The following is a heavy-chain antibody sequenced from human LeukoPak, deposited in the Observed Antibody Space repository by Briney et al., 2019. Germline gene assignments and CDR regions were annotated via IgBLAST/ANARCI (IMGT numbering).Heavy chain of an antibody. CDR3: ARGVAVAGTWGYYFDY. Sequence: GASVKVSCKASGYTFSSYDINWVRQATGQGLEWMGWMNPDSGNTGCAQKFQGRVTMTRNTSISTAYMELSSLRSDDTAVYYCARGVAVAGTWGYYFDYWGQGTLVTVSS. CDR1: GYTFSSYD. D-gene: IGHD6-19*01. CDR2: MNPDSGNT. V-gene: IGHV1-8*01. J-gene: IGHJ4*02.